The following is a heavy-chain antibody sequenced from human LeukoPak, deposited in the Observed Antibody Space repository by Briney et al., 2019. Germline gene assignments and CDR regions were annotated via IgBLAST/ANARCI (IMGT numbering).Heavy chain of an antibody. V-gene: IGHV4-34*01. CDR3: AIGRGFDP. Sequence: PSETLSLTCAVYGGSFSGYDWSWIRQPPGKGVEWIGEINHSGRPNYNPSLKSRVAISVDTSKNQFSPRQSSVTAADTAAVYCAIGRGFDPGGQGNPVTLSP. CDR2: INHSGRP. CDR1: GGSFSGYD. J-gene: IGHJ5*02.